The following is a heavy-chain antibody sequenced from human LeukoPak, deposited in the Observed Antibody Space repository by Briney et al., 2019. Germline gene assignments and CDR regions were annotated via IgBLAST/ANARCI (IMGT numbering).Heavy chain of an antibody. J-gene: IGHJ4*02. V-gene: IGHV3-33*06. CDR3: AKAELGYCSSSSCLGGIGFDY. D-gene: IGHD2-2*01. CDR2: IWYDGSNK. CDR1: GFTFSSYG. Sequence: PGGSLRLSCAASGFTFSSYGMHWVRQAPGKGLEWVAVIWYDGSNKYYADSVKGRFTISRDNSKNTLYLQMNSLRAEDTAVYYCAKAELGYCSSSSCLGGIGFDYWGQGTLVTVSS.